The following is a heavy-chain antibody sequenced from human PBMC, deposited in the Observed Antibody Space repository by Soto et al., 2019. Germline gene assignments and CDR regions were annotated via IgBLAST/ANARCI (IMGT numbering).Heavy chain of an antibody. D-gene: IGHD6-13*01. V-gene: IGHV1-69*13. J-gene: IGHJ5*02. CDR1: GGTFSSYA. CDR2: IIPIFGTA. Sequence: SVKVSCKASGGTFSSYAISWVRQAPGQGLEWMGGIIPIFGTANYAQKFQGRVTITADESTSTAYMELSSLRSEDTAVYYCSRVRLAAGPRVWFDPSGQRTLVTVSS. CDR3: SRVRLAAGPRVWFDP.